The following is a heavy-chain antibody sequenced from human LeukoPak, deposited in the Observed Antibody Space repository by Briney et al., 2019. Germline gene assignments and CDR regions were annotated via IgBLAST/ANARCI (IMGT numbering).Heavy chain of an antibody. D-gene: IGHD2-15*01. CDR3: AKAPITYCSGGSCLAIFEY. CDR2: ISGSGGST. Sequence: PGGSLRLPCAASGFTVSSYALSWVRQAPGKGLEWVSGISGSGGSTYYADSVKGRFTISRDNSKNTLYLQMSSLRAEDTAVYYCAKAPITYCSGGSCLAIFEYWGQGTLVTVSS. CDR1: GFTVSSYA. V-gene: IGHV3-23*01. J-gene: IGHJ4*02.